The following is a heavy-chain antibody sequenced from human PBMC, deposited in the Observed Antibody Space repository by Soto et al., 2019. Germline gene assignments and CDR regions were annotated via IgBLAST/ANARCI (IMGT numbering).Heavy chain of an antibody. CDR1: GFTFSNYE. CDR2: ISRSGSAI. D-gene: IGHD3-9*01. Sequence: LRLSCAASGFTFSNYEMNWVRQAPGKGLEWVSYISRSGSAIYYADSVKGRFTMSRDNAKNSLFLQMNSLRAEDTAVYYCARENYDILTGYYNYFDYWGQGALVTVSS. CDR3: ARENYDILTGYYNYFDY. V-gene: IGHV3-48*03. J-gene: IGHJ4*02.